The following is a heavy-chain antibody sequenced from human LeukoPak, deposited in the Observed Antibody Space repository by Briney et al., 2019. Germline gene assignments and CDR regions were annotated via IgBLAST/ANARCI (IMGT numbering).Heavy chain of an antibody. CDR1: GFTFSDEY. J-gene: IGHJ4*02. V-gene: IGHV3-23*01. CDR3: AKGATAMVEGLDY. D-gene: IGHD5-18*01. CDR2: ISGSGGST. Sequence: SGGSLRLSCAASGFTFSDEYMNWIRQAPGKGLEWVSAISGSGGSTYYADSVKGRFTISRDNSKNTLYLQMNSLRAEDTAVYYCAKGATAMVEGLDYWGQGTLVTVSS.